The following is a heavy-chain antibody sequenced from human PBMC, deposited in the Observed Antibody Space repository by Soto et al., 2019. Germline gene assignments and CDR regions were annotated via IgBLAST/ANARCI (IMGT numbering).Heavy chain of an antibody. CDR3: AVGYYDFWSGYTPLTYYFDY. J-gene: IGHJ4*02. D-gene: IGHD3-3*01. Sequence: SRTLSLTCAISGDSVSSNSASWNLIRQSPSRGLGWLGRTYYRSKWYNDYAVSVKSRITINPDTSKNQFSLQLNSVTPEDTAVYYCAVGYYDFWSGYTPLTYYFDYWGQGTLVTVSS. V-gene: IGHV6-1*01. CDR1: GDSVSSNSAS. CDR2: TYYRSKWYN.